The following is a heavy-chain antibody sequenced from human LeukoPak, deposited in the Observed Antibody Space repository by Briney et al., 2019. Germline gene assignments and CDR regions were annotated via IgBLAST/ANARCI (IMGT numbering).Heavy chain of an antibody. CDR1: GFTFINYY. J-gene: IGHJ4*02. D-gene: IGHD1-26*01. CDR2: IKPDGSDK. CDR3: ARDREVGATIHDY. Sequence: GGSLRLSCAASGFTFINYYMSWVRQVPGKGLEWVANIKPDGSDKSYVDSVKGRFTISRDNAENSLYLQLSSLRVDDTAVYFCARDREVGATIHDYWGQGTLVTVSS. V-gene: IGHV3-7*01.